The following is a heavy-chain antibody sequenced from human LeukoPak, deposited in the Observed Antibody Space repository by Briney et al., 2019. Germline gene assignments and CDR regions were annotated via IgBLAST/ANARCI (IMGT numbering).Heavy chain of an antibody. D-gene: IGHD3-22*01. CDR2: IYSSGST. Sequence: PSETLSLTCTVSAGSISSGGYYRSWLRQPPGKGLEWIGYIYSSGSTYYNPSLKSRVTISVDTSKNQFSLKLSSVTAADTAVYYCARRVYYDSSGYEFDYWGQGTLVTVPS. J-gene: IGHJ4*02. V-gene: IGHV4-31*03. CDR3: ARRVYYDSSGYEFDY. CDR1: AGSISSGGYY.